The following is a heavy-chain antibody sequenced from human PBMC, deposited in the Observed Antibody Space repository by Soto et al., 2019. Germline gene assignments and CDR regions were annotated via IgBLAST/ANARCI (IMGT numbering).Heavy chain of an antibody. D-gene: IGHD6-6*01. CDR3: ARVEIAARPYYFDY. CDR1: GGSVSSGSYY. CDR2: IYYSGST. J-gene: IGHJ4*02. Sequence: SETLSLTCTVSGGSVSSGSYYWSWIRQPPGKGLEWIGYIYYSGSTNYNPSLKSRVTISVDTSKNQFSLKLSSVTAADTAVYYCARVEIAARPYYFDYWGQGTLVTVSS. V-gene: IGHV4-61*01.